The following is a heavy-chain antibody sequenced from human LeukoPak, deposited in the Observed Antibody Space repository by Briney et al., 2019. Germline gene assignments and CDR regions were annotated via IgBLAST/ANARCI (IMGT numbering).Heavy chain of an antibody. CDR3: ARWPHHYDGSGFRGDGFDI. J-gene: IGHJ3*02. D-gene: IGHD3-22*01. CDR1: GYTFTIYG. V-gene: IGHV1-18*01. CDR2: ISAYNGNT. Sequence: ASVKVSGKASGYTFTIYGISWVRRAPGQGLEWMGWISAYNGNTNYAQKLQGRVTMTTDTSTSTAYMELSSLMSDDTSLYYCARWPHHYDGSGFRGDGFDIWGQGTMVTVSS.